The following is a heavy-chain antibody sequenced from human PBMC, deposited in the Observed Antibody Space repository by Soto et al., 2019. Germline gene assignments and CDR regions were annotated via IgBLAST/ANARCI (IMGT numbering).Heavy chain of an antibody. CDR1: GGSFSGYY. Sequence: PSETLSLTCAVYGGSFSGYYWSWIRQPPGKGLEWIGEISHSGSTNYNPSLKSRVTISVDTSKNQFSLNLRSVTAADTAVYYCARANEEDCGRPSCAKSDSWGQGALVTVSS. CDR3: ARANEEDCGRPSCAKSDS. V-gene: IGHV4-34*01. D-gene: IGHD2-2*01. J-gene: IGHJ4*02. CDR2: ISHSGST.